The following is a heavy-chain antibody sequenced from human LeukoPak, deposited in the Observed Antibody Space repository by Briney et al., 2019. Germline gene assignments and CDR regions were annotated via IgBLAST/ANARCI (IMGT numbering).Heavy chain of an antibody. V-gene: IGHV4-30-2*01. D-gene: IGHD5-18*01. CDR3: ARVYGYSYHYYYMDV. CDR2: IYHSGST. J-gene: IGHJ6*03. CDR1: GGSISSGGYY. Sequence: SETLSLTCTVSGGSISSGGYYWSWIRQPPGKGLEWIGYIYHSGSTYYNPSLKSRVTISVDRSKNQFSLKLSSVTAADTAVYYCARVYGYSYHYYYMDVWGKGTTVTVSS.